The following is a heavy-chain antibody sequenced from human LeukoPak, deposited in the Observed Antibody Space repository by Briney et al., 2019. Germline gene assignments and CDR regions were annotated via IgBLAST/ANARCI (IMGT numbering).Heavy chain of an antibody. CDR2: IYPGDSDT. V-gene: IGHV5-51*01. CDR3: ARHELTPKRFFDY. J-gene: IGHJ4*02. CDR1: GYTFTNYW. Sequence: GESLKISCQASGYTFTNYWIGWVRQMPGKGLEWMGIIYPGDSDTKYSPSFQGQVTMSADKSIRTAYLQWSSLKASDTAMYYCARHELTPKRFFDYWGQGTLVTVSS. D-gene: IGHD4-23*01.